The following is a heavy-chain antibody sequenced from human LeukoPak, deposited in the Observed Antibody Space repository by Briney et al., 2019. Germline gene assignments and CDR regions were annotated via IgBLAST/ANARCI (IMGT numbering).Heavy chain of an antibody. CDR3: ATDVPRRAAEGYDY. V-gene: IGHV1-8*03. CDR1: GYTFTSYD. D-gene: IGHD6-13*01. Sequence: ASVKVSCKASGYTFTSYDINWVRQATGQGLEWMGWMNPNSGNTGYAQKFQGRVTITRNTSISTAYMELSSLRSEDTAVYYCATDVPRRAAEGYDYWGQGTLVTVSS. J-gene: IGHJ4*02. CDR2: MNPNSGNT.